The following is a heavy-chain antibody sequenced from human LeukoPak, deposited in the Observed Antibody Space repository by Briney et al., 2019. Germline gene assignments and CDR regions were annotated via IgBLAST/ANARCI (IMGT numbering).Heavy chain of an antibody. D-gene: IGHD2-8*01. Sequence: SETLSLTCTVSGGSISTDYWSWIRQPPGKGLDWIGYVSFGGGTNYNPSLKSRVITSADTSKNQFSLKVTSVTAADTAVYYCARVGYASSAIYFQQWGQGTLVSVSS. V-gene: IGHV4-59*12. CDR1: GGSISTDY. CDR2: VSFGGGT. CDR3: ARVGYASSAIYFQQ. J-gene: IGHJ1*01.